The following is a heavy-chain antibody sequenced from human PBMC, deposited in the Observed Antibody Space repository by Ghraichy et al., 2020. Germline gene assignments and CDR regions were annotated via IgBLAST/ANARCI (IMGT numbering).Heavy chain of an antibody. CDR2: IRTKADNYAT. D-gene: IGHD2-2*01. Sequence: KVSCAASGFTFSGSAVHWVRQASGKGLEWVARIRTKADNYATHYPASVKGRFTISRDDSKDTAYLQMDSLKTEDTAVYYCASSGAMGYCSLTSCPRYDYYGMDVWGQGTTVTVSS. J-gene: IGHJ6*02. V-gene: IGHV3-73*01. CDR1: GFTFSGSA. CDR3: ASSGAMGYCSLTSCPRYDYYGMDV.